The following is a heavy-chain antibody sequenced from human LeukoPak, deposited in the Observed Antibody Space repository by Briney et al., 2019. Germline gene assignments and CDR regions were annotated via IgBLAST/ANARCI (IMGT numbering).Heavy chain of an antibody. D-gene: IGHD3-22*01. Sequence: ASVKVSCKASGYTFTSYYMHWVRQAPGQGLEWMGIINPSGGSTSYAQKFQGRVTITADESTSTAYMELSSLRSEDTAVYYCARSAYYYDSSGYYRRWFDPWGQGTLVTVSS. CDR3: ARSAYYYDSSGYYRRWFDP. V-gene: IGHV1-46*01. CDR1: GYTFTSYY. CDR2: INPSGGST. J-gene: IGHJ5*02.